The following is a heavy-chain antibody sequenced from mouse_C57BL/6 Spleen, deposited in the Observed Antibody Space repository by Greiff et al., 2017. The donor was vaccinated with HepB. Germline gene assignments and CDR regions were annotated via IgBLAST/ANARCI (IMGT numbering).Heavy chain of an antibody. V-gene: IGHV1-64*01. CDR1: GYTFTSYW. Sequence: VQLQQPGAELVKPGASVKLSCKASGYTFTSYWMHWVKQRPGQGLEWIGMIHPNSGSTNYNEKVKSKATLTVDKSSSTAYMQLSSLTYEDSAVYYCARESSSRLAYWGQGTLVTVSA. J-gene: IGHJ3*01. D-gene: IGHD1-1*01. CDR3: ARESSSRLAY. CDR2: IHPNSGST.